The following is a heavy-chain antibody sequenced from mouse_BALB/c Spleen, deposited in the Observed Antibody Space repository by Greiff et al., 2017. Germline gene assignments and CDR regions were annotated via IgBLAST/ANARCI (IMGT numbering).Heavy chain of an antibody. D-gene: IGHD1-2*01. V-gene: IGHV3-2*02. CDR2: ISYSGST. CDR1: GYSITSDYA. CDR3: ARDTAYFDY. J-gene: IGHJ2*01. Sequence: DVHLVESGPGLVKPSQSLSLTCTVTGYSITSDYAWNWIRQFPGNKLEWMGYISYSGSTSYNPSLKSRISITRDTSKNQFFLQLNSVTTEDTATYYCARDTAYFDYWGQGTTLTVSS.